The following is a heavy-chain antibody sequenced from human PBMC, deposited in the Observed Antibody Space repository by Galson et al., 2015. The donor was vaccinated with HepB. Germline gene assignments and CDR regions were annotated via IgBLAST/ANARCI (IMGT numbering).Heavy chain of an antibody. CDR2: ISSTSSTV. Sequence: SLRLSCPDSGFHFSYSSMNWVRQAPGKGLEWVSYISSTSSTVYYADSVKGRFTIPRDNAKNSLYLQMNSLRAEDTALYYCARERGTGIFDYWGQGTLVTVSS. CDR3: ARERGTGIFDY. V-gene: IGHV3-48*01. J-gene: IGHJ4*02. CDR1: GFHFSYSS. D-gene: IGHD3-16*01.